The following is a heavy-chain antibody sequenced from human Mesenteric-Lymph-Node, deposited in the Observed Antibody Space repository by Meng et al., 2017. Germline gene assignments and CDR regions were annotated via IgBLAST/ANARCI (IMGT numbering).Heavy chain of an antibody. V-gene: IGHV3-7*01. CDR2: IRQEGSEK. Sequence: GESLKISCAASGFTFSSYAMHWVRQAPGKGLEWVANIRQEGSEKYYVDSVKGRFTISRDNAKNSLFLQMNSLRADDTAMYYCVRDYHASGSYDSWGHGTLVTVSS. D-gene: IGHD3-10*01. J-gene: IGHJ5*01. CDR1: GFTFSSYA. CDR3: VRDYHASGSYDS.